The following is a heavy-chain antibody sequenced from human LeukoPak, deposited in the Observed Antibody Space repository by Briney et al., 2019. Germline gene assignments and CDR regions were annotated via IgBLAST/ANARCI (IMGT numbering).Heavy chain of an antibody. V-gene: IGHV4-34*01. CDR2: INRSGST. CDR3: ARGYYFGSGSYYHYHYYMDV. CDR1: GGSFSGYH. Sequence: SSETLSLTCAIYGGSFSGYHWSWIRQPPGKGLEWIGEINRSGSTNYNSSLKSRITISIDTSMNQFSLKLSSVTAADTAMYYCARGYYFGSGSYYHYHYYMDVWGKGTTVTISS. D-gene: IGHD3-10*01. J-gene: IGHJ6*03.